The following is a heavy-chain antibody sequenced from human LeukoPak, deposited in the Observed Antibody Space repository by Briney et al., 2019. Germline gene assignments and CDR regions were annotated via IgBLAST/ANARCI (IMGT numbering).Heavy chain of an antibody. J-gene: IGHJ4*02. CDR2: ISSSSSYI. D-gene: IGHD2-2*01. CDR1: GFTFSSYS. CDR3: ARGASARQDY. Sequence: GGSLRLSCAASGFTFSSYSMNWVRQAPGKGLEWVSSISSSSSYIYYADSVKGRFTISRDNAKNTLYLQMNSLRAEDTAVYYCARGASARQDYWGQGTLVTVSS. V-gene: IGHV3-21*01.